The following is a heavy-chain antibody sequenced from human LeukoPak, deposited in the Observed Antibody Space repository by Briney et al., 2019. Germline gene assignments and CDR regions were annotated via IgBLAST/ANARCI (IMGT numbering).Heavy chain of an antibody. CDR2: IIPIFGTA. Sequence: ASVTVSCKASGGTFSSYAISWVRQAPGQGVEWMGGIIPIFGTANYAQKFQGRVTITADESTSTAYMELSSLRSEDTAVYCCSRSPKLWQRVYYYGMDVWGQGTTVTVSS. V-gene: IGHV1-69*01. CDR3: SRSPKLWQRVYYYGMDV. D-gene: IGHD5-18*01. J-gene: IGHJ6*02. CDR1: GGTFSSYA.